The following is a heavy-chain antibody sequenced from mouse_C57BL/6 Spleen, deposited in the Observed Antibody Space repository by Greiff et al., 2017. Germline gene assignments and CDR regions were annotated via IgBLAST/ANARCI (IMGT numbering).Heavy chain of an antibody. CDR3: AKGLRRGDYFDY. J-gene: IGHJ2*01. Sequence: EVQGVESGAELVKPGASVKLSCTASGFNIKDYYMHWVKQRTEQGLEWIGRIDPEDGETKYAPKFQGKATITADTSSNTAYLQLSSLTSEDTAVYYCAKGLRRGDYFDYWGQGTTLTVSS. D-gene: IGHD2-2*01. V-gene: IGHV14-2*01. CDR2: IDPEDGET. CDR1: GFNIKDYY.